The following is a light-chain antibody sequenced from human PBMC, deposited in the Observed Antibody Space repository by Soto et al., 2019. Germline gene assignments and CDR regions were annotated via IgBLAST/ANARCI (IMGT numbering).Light chain of an antibody. Sequence: QSALTQPPSASGSPGQSVTISCTGTSSDFGGYNYVSWYQQHPGKAPKLMIYEVSKRPSGVPDRFSGSKSGNTASLTVSGLQAEDEADYYCSSYAGNNVVFGGGTKLTVL. V-gene: IGLV2-8*01. CDR1: SSDFGGYNY. J-gene: IGLJ2*01. CDR3: SSYAGNNVV. CDR2: EVS.